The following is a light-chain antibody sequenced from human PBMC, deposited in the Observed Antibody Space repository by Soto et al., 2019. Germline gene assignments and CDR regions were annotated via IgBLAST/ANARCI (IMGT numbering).Light chain of an antibody. J-gene: IGKJ1*01. Sequence: EIVMTQFPATLSVSPGERATFSCRASQVFGSSLAWYQQKPGQAPRLLIYDASTRATGIPARFSGSGSGTEFSLTISSLQSEDSAVYYCQQYSDWPLTFGQGTK. V-gene: IGKV3-15*01. CDR2: DAS. CDR1: QVFGSS. CDR3: QQYSDWPLT.